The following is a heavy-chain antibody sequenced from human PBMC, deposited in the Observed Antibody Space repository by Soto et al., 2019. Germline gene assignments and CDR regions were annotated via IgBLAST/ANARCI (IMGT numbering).Heavy chain of an antibody. Sequence: ASVKVSCKASGGTFSSYTISWVRQAPRQGLEWMGRIIPILGIANYAQKFQGRVTITADKSTSTAYMELSRLRSDDTAVYYCARSRLPYSGYDTRIRYGMDVWGQGTTVTVSS. CDR3: ARSRLPYSGYDTRIRYGMDV. CDR2: IIPILGIA. CDR1: GGTFSSYT. J-gene: IGHJ6*02. V-gene: IGHV1-69*02. D-gene: IGHD5-12*01.